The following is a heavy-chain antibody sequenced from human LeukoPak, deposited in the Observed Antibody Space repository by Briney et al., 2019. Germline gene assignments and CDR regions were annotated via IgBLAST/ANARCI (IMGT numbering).Heavy chain of an antibody. CDR1: GYSISSTNW. D-gene: IGHD3-3*01. CDR3: ARRAIFGVVSSAFDI. V-gene: IGHV4-28*01. CDR2: IYHSGST. Sequence: SDTLSLTCAVSGYSISSTNWWGWIRQPPGKGLEWIGYIYHSGSTNYNPSLKSRVTISVDKSKNQFSLKLSSVTAADTAVYYCARRAIFGVVSSAFDIWGQGTMVTVSS. J-gene: IGHJ3*02.